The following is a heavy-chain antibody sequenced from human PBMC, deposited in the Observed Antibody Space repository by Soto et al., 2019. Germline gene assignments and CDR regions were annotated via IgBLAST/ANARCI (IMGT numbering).Heavy chain of an antibody. CDR2: ISGSGGST. D-gene: IGHD5-18*01. CDR1: GFTFSSYA. CDR3: AKDTRIQLWTSYYFDY. Sequence: PGGSLRLSCAASGFTFSSYAMSWVRQAPGQWLEWVSAISGSGGSTYYADSVKGRFTISRDNSKNTLYLQMNSLRGEDTAVYYCAKDTRIQLWTSYYFDYWGQGXLVTVYS. V-gene: IGHV3-23*01. J-gene: IGHJ4*02.